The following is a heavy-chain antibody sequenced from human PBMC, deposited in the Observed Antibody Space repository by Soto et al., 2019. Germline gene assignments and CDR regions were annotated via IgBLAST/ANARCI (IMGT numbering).Heavy chain of an antibody. D-gene: IGHD5-12*01. J-gene: IGHJ5*02. Sequence: QVQLRESGPGLVKPSQTLSLTCSVSGASVAGGSYYWSWVRQPPGKGLEWIGYIPSRGRPFYNPSLTSRGTISADTSKNQLSLQLTSVTAADTAVYYCARDTYSGYDFGLWGQGTLVTASS. CDR3: ARDTYSGYDFGL. CDR1: GASVAGGSYY. V-gene: IGHV4-30-4*01. CDR2: IPSRGRP.